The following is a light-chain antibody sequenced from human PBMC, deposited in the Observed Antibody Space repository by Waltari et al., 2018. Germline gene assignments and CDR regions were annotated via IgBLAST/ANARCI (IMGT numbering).Light chain of an antibody. J-gene: IGLJ1*01. CDR2: EVS. Sequence: QSALTQPASVSGSPGQSITISCTGNSSDVGGYNFVSWYQQHPGTAPQRMIYEVSERASGVSNLFSGSKSGKTASLAISGLQAEDEADYYCCSYVGSSTALYVFGTGTKVTVL. CDR3: CSYVGSSTALYV. CDR1: SSDVGGYNF. V-gene: IGLV2-23*02.